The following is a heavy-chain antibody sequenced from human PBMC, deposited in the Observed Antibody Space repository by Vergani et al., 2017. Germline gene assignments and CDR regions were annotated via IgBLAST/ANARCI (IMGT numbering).Heavy chain of an antibody. J-gene: IGHJ4*02. D-gene: IGHD2-2*02. CDR1: GYTFRSYG. CDR2: ISAYNGNT. V-gene: IGHV1-18*01. Sequence: HVEMVQSGAEAKKPGASVHVSCKASGYTFRSYGVTWVRQAPGQGLEWMGWISAYNGNTIYAQKFQGRVIMTTDTSTSTAYMELRSLKSDDTAVYYCARDDCXSTICYTDFGLDYWGQGTLVTVSS. CDR3: ARDDCXSTICYTDFGLDY.